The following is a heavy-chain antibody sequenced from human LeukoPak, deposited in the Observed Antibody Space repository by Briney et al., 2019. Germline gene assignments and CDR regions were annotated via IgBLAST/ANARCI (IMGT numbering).Heavy chain of an antibody. CDR1: GFTFSSYA. CDR2: IYSGGST. Sequence: TGGSLRLSCAASGFTFSSYAMSWVRQAPGKGLEWVSVIYSGGSTDYADSVKGRFTISRDNSKNTLYLQMNSLRAEDAAVYYCAGYIYYDSSGYYIPAWGQGTLVTVSS. CDR3: AGYIYYDSSGYYIPA. D-gene: IGHD3-22*01. J-gene: IGHJ5*02. V-gene: IGHV3-53*01.